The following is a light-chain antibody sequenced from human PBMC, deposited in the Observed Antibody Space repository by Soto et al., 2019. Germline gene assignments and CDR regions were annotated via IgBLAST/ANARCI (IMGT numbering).Light chain of an antibody. J-gene: IGLJ2*01. CDR1: ISDIGTYYY. V-gene: IGLV2-8*01. CDR2: EVS. Sequence: QAVVTQPPSASGSPGQSVTISCTGTISDIGTYYYVSWYQQHPGKAPKLIIYEVSERPSGVPDRFSGSKSGNTASLTVSGLQAEDEAHYYCSSYAGTKTLVFGGGTKVTVL. CDR3: SSYAGTKTLV.